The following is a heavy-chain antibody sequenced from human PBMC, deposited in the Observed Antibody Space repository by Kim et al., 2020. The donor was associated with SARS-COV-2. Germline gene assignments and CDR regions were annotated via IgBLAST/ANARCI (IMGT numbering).Heavy chain of an antibody. CDR2: IYYSGST. J-gene: IGHJ2*01. CDR1: GGSISSSSYY. V-gene: IGHV4-39*01. D-gene: IGHD5-12*01. CDR3: ARHAKVAGYWYFDL. Sequence: SETLSLTCTVSGGSISSSSYYWGWIRQPPGKGLEWIGSIYYSGSTYYNPSLKSRVTISVDTSKNQFSLKLSSVTAADTAVYYCARHAKVAGYWYFDLWGRGTLVTVSS.